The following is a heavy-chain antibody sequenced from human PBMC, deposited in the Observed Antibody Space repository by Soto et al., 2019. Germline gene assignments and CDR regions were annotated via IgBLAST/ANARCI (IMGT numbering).Heavy chain of an antibody. J-gene: IGHJ3*02. V-gene: IGHV4-30-4*01. CDR1: GGSISTGDYY. D-gene: IGHD3-22*01. CDR2: IYNSGSS. Sequence: SETLSLTCTVSGGSISTGDYYWSWIRQPPGKGLEWIGYIYNSGSSYYNPSLKSRFTISVDMSKNHFSLKLSSVTAADTAVYYCASSRYDSSGYSPNDAFDIWGQGTMVTVSS. CDR3: ASSRYDSSGYSPNDAFDI.